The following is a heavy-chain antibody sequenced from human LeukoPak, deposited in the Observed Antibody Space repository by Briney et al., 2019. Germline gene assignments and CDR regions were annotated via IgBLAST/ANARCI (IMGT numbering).Heavy chain of an antibody. CDR1: GYTFTSYA. CDR2: INTNTGNP. V-gene: IGHV7-4-1*02. Sequence: ASVKVSCKASGYTFTSYAMNWVRQAPGRGLEWMGWINTNTGNPTYAQGFTGRFVFSLDTSVSTAYLQISSLKAEDTAVYYCAREQQQPVTGGHDWFDPWGQGTLVTVSS. D-gene: IGHD6-13*01. J-gene: IGHJ5*02. CDR3: AREQQQPVTGGHDWFDP.